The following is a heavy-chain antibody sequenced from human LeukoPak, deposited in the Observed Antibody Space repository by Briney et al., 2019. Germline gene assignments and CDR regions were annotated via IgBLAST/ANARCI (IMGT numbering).Heavy chain of an antibody. Sequence: GGSLRLSCAASGFTFSTNSMNWVRQAPGKGLEWVSYISSTGGTIYYADSMKGRFTISRDNAKNTLYLQMNSLRAEDTAVYYCARGSKSAASGAFDIWGQGTMVTISS. CDR3: ARGSKSAASGAFDI. J-gene: IGHJ3*02. D-gene: IGHD6-25*01. CDR2: ISSTGGTI. V-gene: IGHV3-48*04. CDR1: GFTFSTNS.